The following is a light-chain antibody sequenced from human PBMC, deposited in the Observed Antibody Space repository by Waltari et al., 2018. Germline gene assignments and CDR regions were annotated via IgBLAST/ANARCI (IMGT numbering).Light chain of an antibody. V-gene: IGKV3-15*01. CDR3: QQYHKWYT. J-gene: IGKJ2*01. CDR1: QSVSIN. Sequence: EIVMPQSPATLSVSPGERATLSCRASQSVSINLAWYQQRPGQPPRLLIYGASTRATGIPARFSGSGSGTEFTLTISSLQSEDFAIYYCQQYHKWYTFGQGTKVEI. CDR2: GAS.